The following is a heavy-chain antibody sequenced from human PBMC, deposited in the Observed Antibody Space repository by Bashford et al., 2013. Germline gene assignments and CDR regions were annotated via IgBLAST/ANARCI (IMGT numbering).Heavy chain of an antibody. CDR2: INPNSGGT. J-gene: IGHJ4*02. CDR3: ARVLRGSYYYFDY. CDR1: GYTFTGYY. Sequence: ASVKVSCKASGYTFTGYYMHWVRQAPGQGLEWMGWINPNSGGTNYAQKFQGRVTITADESTSTAYMELSSLRSEDTAVYYCARVLRGSYYYFDYWGQGTLVTVSS. D-gene: IGHD1-26*01. V-gene: IGHV1-2*02.